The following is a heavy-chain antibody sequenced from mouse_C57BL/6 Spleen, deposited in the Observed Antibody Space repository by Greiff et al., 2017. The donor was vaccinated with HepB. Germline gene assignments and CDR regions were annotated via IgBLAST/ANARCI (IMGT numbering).Heavy chain of an antibody. CDR2: ISDGGSYT. V-gene: IGHV5-4*03. J-gene: IGHJ1*03. CDR3: ARLEGYFDV. CDR1: GFTFSSYA. Sequence: EVKVVESGGGLVKPGGSLKLSCAASGFTFSSYAMSWVRQTPEKRLEWVATISDGGSYTYYPDNVKGRFTISRDNAKNNLYLQMSHLKSEDTAMYYCARLEGYFDVWGTGTTVTVSS.